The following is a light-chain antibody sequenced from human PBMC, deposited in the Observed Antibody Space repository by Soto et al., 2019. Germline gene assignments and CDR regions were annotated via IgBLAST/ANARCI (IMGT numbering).Light chain of an antibody. J-gene: IGKJ1*01. CDR1: QSVSSSF. V-gene: IGKV3-20*01. CDR2: GTS. Sequence: EIVLTQSPGTLSLSPGEIGTLSFMASQSVSSSFVAWFQQKPGQAPRLLIYGTSSRATGIPDRFSGSGSGTDFPLTINGLEPEDFAMYFCQQYGTSPWTFGQGTKVDIK. CDR3: QQYGTSPWT.